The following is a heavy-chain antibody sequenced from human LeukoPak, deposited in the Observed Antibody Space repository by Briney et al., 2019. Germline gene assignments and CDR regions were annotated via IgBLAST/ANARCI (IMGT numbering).Heavy chain of an antibody. D-gene: IGHD2-2*01. V-gene: IGHV4-4*07. CDR3: ARSPHCSSTSCYYYYYMDV. CDR1: GGSISSYY. Sequence: PSETLSLTCTVSGGSISSYYWSWIRQPAGKGLEWIGRIYTSGSTNYNPSLKSRVTMSVDTSKNQFSLKLSSVTAADTAVYYCARSPHCSSTSCYYYYYMDVWGKGTTVTVSS. CDR2: IYTSGST. J-gene: IGHJ6*03.